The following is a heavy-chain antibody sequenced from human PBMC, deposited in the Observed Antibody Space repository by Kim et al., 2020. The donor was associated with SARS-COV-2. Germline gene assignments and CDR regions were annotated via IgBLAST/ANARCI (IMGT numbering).Heavy chain of an antibody. CDR3: AKDSVREVVVRSYGMDV. Sequence: GGSLRLSCAASGFTFSSYAMSWVRQAPGKGLEWVSAISGSGGSTYYADSVKGRFTISRDNSKNTLYLQMNSLRAEDTAVYYCAKDSVREVVVRSYGMDVWGQGTTVTVSS. J-gene: IGHJ6*02. V-gene: IGHV3-23*01. D-gene: IGHD2-2*01. CDR1: GFTFSSYA. CDR2: ISGSGGST.